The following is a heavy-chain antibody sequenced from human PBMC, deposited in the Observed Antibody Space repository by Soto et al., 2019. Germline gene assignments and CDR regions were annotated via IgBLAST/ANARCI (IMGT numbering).Heavy chain of an antibody. CDR2: IYYSGST. J-gene: IGHJ3*02. D-gene: IGHD2-15*01. Sequence: QLQLQESGPGLVKPSETLSLTCTVSGGSISSRSYYWGWIRQPPGKGLEWIGSIYYSGSTYYNPSLKSRVTISVDTSKNQFALELSSVTAADTAVYYCARAIAQHAFDIWGQGTMVTVSS. V-gene: IGHV4-39*01. CDR1: GGSISSRSYY. CDR3: ARAIAQHAFDI.